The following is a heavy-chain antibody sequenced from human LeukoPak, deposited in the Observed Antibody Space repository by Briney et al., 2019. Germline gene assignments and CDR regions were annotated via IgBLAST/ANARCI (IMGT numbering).Heavy chain of an antibody. CDR1: GGSISSYY. CDR2: IYYSGST. J-gene: IGHJ3*02. CDR3: ASFITGTTFAFDI. V-gene: IGHV4-39*01. Sequence: SETLSLTCTVSGGSISSYYWGWIRQPPGKGLEWIGSIYYSGSTYYNPSLKSRVTISVDTSKNQFSLKLSSVTAADTAVYYCASFITGTTFAFDIWGQGTMVTVSS. D-gene: IGHD1-7*01.